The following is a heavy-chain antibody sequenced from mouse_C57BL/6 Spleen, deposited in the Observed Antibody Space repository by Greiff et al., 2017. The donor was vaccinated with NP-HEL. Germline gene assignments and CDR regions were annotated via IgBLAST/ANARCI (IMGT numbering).Heavy chain of an antibody. CDR1: GYTFTSYW. CDR2: INPSSGYT. CDR3: ARRNEKYYAMDY. V-gene: IGHV1-7*01. Sequence: VQVVESGAELAKPGASVKLSCKASGYTFTSYWMHWVKQRPGQGLEWIGYINPSSGYTKYNQKFKDQATLTADKSSSTDYMQLSSMTYEDAADYCCARRNEKYYAMDYWGQGTSVTVSS. J-gene: IGHJ4*01.